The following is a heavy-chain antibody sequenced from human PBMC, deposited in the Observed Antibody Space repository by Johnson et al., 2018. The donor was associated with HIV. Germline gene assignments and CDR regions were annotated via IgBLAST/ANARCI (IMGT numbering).Heavy chain of an antibody. J-gene: IGHJ3*02. D-gene: IGHD1-14*01. CDR3: AKEGPTGAFDI. CDR1: GFTFSNAW. V-gene: IGHV3-15*01. Sequence: VQLVESGGGLVKPGGSLRLSCAASGFTFSNAWMSWVRQAPGKGLEWVGRIKRKTDGGTTDYAAPVKGRFTISRDVSKSTLYLQMNSLRAEGRAVYYCAKEGPTGAFDIWGQGTMVTVSS. CDR2: IKRKTDGGTT.